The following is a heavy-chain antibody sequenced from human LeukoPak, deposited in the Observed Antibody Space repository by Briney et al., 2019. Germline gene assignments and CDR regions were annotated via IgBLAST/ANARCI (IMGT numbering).Heavy chain of an antibody. Sequence: GGSLPLSCPASGFTFSSYSMNWVRQPPGKGLEWVSSISSSSSYIYYADSVKGRFNISRDNAKNSLYLQMNSLRAEDTGVYYCARGEDRVATMEGRDVWGQGTTVSVSS. D-gene: IGHD5-12*01. J-gene: IGHJ6*02. CDR3: ARGEDRVATMEGRDV. CDR2: ISSSSSYI. V-gene: IGHV3-21*01. CDR1: GFTFSSYS.